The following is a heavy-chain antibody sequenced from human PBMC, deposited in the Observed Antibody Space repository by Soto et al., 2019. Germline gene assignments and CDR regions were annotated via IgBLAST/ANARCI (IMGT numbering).Heavy chain of an antibody. Sequence: GGSLRLSCAASGFTFSSYGMHWVRQAPGKGLEWVAVIWYDGSNKYYADSVKGRFTISRDNSKNTLYLQMNSLSAEDTAVYYCAKDYSSSSGWGYYYYYGMDVWGQGTTVTVSS. D-gene: IGHD6-6*01. CDR3: AKDYSSSSGWGYYYYYGMDV. CDR1: GFTFSSYG. CDR2: IWYDGSNK. J-gene: IGHJ6*02. V-gene: IGHV3-30*02.